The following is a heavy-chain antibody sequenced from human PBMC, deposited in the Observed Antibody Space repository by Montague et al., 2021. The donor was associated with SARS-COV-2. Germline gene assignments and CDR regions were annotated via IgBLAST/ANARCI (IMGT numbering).Heavy chain of an antibody. CDR1: GFTFSSYW. J-gene: IGHJ4*02. Sequence: SLRLSCAASGFTFSSYWMHWVRQAPGEGLVWVSRINTDGSTRTYADSVKGLFTVSRDNAKNTLYLQMSSLRAEDTAVYYCARNFDSWGQGTLATVSS. CDR2: INTDGSTR. V-gene: IGHV3-74*01. CDR3: ARNFDS.